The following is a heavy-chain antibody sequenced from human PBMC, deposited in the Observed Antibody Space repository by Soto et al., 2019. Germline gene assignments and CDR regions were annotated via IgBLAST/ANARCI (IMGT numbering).Heavy chain of an antibody. CDR3: ARMAWEQLQFDY. V-gene: IGHV3-23*01. J-gene: IGHJ4*02. CDR1: GFTFSRYA. Sequence: EVQLLESGGGLVQPGGSLRLSCVVSGFTFSRYAMTWVRQAPGKGLEWVSSITGSGTNTYYAHSVKGRFTISRGNAKNTLYRQMNSLIAEGTAIYYCARMAWEQLQFDYWGQGTLVTVSS. CDR2: ITGSGTNT. D-gene: IGHD1-1*01.